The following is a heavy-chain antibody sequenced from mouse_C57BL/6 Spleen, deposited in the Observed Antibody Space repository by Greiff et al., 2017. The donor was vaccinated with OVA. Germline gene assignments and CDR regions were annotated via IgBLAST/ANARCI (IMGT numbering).Heavy chain of an antibody. V-gene: IGHV1-59*01. CDR2: IDPSDSYT. J-gene: IGHJ1*03. CDR3: AREGV. Sequence: QVQLQQPGAELVRPGTSVKLSCKASGYTFTSYWMHWVKQRPGQGLEWIGVIDPSDSYTNYNQKFKGKATLTVDTSSSTAYMQLSGLTSEDSAVYCCAREGVWGTGTTVTVSS. CDR1: GYTFTSYW.